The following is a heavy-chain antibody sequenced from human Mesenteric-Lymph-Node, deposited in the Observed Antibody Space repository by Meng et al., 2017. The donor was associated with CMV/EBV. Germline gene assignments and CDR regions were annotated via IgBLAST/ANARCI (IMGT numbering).Heavy chain of an antibody. CDR1: GFTFSSSW. J-gene: IGHJ6*02. CDR3: ARGVTTRGGGLDV. V-gene: IGHV3-7*01. D-gene: IGHD5-12*01. CDR2: IKQDGSEK. Sequence: GVLKISCAASGFTFSSSWMSWVRQAPGKGLEWVANIKQDGSEKYYVDSVKGRFTVSRDNSKNTLYLQMDSLRTADTAVYYCARGVTTRGGGLDVWGQGTTVTVSS.